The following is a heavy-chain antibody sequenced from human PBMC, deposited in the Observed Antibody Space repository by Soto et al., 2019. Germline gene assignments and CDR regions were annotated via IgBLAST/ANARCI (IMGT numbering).Heavy chain of an antibody. CDR3: AKSSSLPATSRRYLED. J-gene: IGHJ1*01. CDR1: GFTFSSYA. V-gene: IGHV3-23*01. D-gene: IGHD1-20*01. CDR2: ISGSGKTI. Sequence: EVQLLESGGGLVQPGGSLRLSCAASGFTFSSYAMTWVRQAPGRGLEWVSGISGSGKTIYYADSVKGRFSISRDNAKNTLFLQMSSLRAEDSAAYFCAKSSSLPATSRRYLEDWGQGTPVTVSS.